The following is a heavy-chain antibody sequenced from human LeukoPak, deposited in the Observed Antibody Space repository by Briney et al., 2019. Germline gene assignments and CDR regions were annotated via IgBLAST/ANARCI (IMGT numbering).Heavy chain of an antibody. CDR3: ARDPEPVVAAMEGYFDY. J-gene: IGHJ4*02. CDR2: ISYDGSNK. V-gene: IGHV3-30*03. CDR1: GFTFSSYS. D-gene: IGHD2-15*01. Sequence: GGSLRLSCAASGFTFSSYSMNWVRQAPGKGLEWVAVISYDGSNKYYADSVKGRFTISRDNSKNTLYLQMNSLRAEDTAVYYCARDPEPVVAAMEGYFDYWGQGTLVTVSS.